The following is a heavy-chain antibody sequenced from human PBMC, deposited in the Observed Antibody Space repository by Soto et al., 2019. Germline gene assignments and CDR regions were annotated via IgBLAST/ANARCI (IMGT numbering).Heavy chain of an antibody. Sequence: RLSCAASGFTFSSYVMHWVRQAPGKGLEWVAVISYDGRHESYTDSVKGRFTISRDTSKNTLYLQMNSLRPEDTAIYYCAKDRTSNFWSAYFDSWGQGTLVTVSS. V-gene: IGHV3-30*04. J-gene: IGHJ4*02. CDR1: GFTFSSYV. CDR2: ISYDGRHE. D-gene: IGHD3-3*01. CDR3: AKDRTSNFWSAYFDS.